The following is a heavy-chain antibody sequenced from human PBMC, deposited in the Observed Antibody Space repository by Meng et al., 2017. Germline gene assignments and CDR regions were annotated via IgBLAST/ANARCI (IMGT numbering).Heavy chain of an antibody. Sequence: QVTLQQWGAGLLKPTETLALTCAVYGGSFSGYYWSWIRQPPGKGLEWIGEINHSGSTNYNPSLKSRVTMSLDTSKNQFSLRLRSVTAADTAVYYCARSHSVTIVAFDYWGQGTLVTVSS. V-gene: IGHV4-34*01. CDR2: INHSGST. CDR1: GGSFSGYY. CDR3: ARSHSVTIVAFDY. J-gene: IGHJ4*02. D-gene: IGHD4-17*01.